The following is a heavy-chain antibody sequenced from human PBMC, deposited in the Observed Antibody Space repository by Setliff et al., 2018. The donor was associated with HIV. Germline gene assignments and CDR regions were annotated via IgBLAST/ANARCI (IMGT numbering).Heavy chain of an antibody. D-gene: IGHD4-17*01. CDR3: TRRVPPITSGDLDY. J-gene: IGHJ4*02. Sequence: ASVKASCKASGYTFTAYYIHWVRQAPGQGLEWMGRIDPTTGDTRYTRRFQGRVTMTRDTSISSVYMELSRLTSDDTALYYCTRRVPPITSGDLDYWGQGTLVTVSS. V-gene: IGHV1-2*06. CDR1: GYTFTAYY. CDR2: IDPTTGDT.